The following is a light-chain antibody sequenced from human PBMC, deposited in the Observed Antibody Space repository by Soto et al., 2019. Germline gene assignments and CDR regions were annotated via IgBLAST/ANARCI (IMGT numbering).Light chain of an antibody. J-gene: IGKJ2*01. V-gene: IGKV3-15*01. CDR1: QSVGGN. CDR3: QQYNYWPYT. CDR2: SAS. Sequence: MTQSPATLAVAPGGRATLSCRASQSVGGNLAWYQQKHGQAPRLLLYSASTRAAGIPARFSGSRSGAEFTLTIDSLQSEDFAIYYCQQYNYWPYTFSRGTKLEIK.